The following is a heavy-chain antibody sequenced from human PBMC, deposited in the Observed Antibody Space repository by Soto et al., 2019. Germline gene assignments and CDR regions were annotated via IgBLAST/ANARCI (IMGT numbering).Heavy chain of an antibody. CDR2: IYPGDSDT. D-gene: IGHD3-16*01. CDR3: ARRATYYHYFDY. CDR1: GYSFTSDW. Sequence: PGESLKISCKGSGYSFTSDWIAWVRQMPGKGLEYMGIIYPGDSDTRYSPSFQGQVTISADKSTSTAYVQLSSLKASDSAMYYCARRATYYHYFDYWGQGTLVTVSS. V-gene: IGHV5-51*01. J-gene: IGHJ4*02.